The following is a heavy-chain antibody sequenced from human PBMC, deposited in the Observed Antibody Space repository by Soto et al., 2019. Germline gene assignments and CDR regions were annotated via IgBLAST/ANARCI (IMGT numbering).Heavy chain of an antibody. V-gene: IGHV3-23*01. Sequence: PGGSLRLSCAASGFTFSDYAMTWVRQAPGKGLEWVSGIISNGGGTYYADSVRGRFTISRDNSRNTLHLQMNSLRVEDTAIYYCAKDGYHGAYCCEDYDCWGQGTMVTVSS. CDR1: GFTFSDYA. CDR3: AKDGYHGAYCCEDYDC. CDR2: IISNGGGT. D-gene: IGHD3-16*01. J-gene: IGHJ3*01.